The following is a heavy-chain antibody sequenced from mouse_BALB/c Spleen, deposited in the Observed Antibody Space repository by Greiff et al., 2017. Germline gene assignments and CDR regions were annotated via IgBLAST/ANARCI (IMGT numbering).Heavy chain of an antibody. D-gene: IGHD2-2*01. CDR3: ARGYDVSYYAMDY. V-gene: IGHV1S137*01. CDR2: ISTYYGNT. Sequence: VQLQQSGPELVRPGVSVKISCKGSGYTFTDYAMHWVKQSHAKSLEWIGVISTYYGNTNYNQKFKGRATMTVDKSSSTAYMELARLTSEDSAIYYCARGYDVSYYAMDYWGQGTSVTVSS. CDR1: GYTFTDYA. J-gene: IGHJ4*01.